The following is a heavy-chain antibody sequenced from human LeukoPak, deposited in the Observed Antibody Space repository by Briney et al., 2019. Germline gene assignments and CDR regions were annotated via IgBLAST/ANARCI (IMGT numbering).Heavy chain of an antibody. D-gene: IGHD6-13*01. V-gene: IGHV3-9*01. CDR1: GFTFDDYA. CDR3: AKGGQLVLYGMDV. J-gene: IGHJ6*02. Sequence: PGRSLRLSCAASGFTFDDYAMHWVRQAPGKGLEWVSGISWNSGSIGYADSVKGRFTISRDNAKNSLYLRMNSLRAEDTALYYCAKGGQLVLYGMDVWGQGTTVTVSS. CDR2: ISWNSGSI.